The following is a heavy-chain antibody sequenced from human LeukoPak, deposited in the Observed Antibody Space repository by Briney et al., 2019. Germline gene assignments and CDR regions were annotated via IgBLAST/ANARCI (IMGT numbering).Heavy chain of an antibody. Sequence: SETLSLTCTVSGYSISSGYYWGWIRQPPGKGLEWIGSIYHSGSTYYNPSLKSRVTISVDTSKNQFSLKLSSVTAADTAVYYCARRGQPMFDYWGQGTLVTVSS. D-gene: IGHD2-2*01. CDR1: GYSISSGYY. V-gene: IGHV4-38-2*02. CDR2: IYHSGST. CDR3: ARRGQPMFDY. J-gene: IGHJ4*02.